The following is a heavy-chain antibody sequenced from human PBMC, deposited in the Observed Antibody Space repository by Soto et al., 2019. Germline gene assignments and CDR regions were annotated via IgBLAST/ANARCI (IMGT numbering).Heavy chain of an antibody. D-gene: IGHD4-17*01. Sequence: SETLSLTCTVSGGSISSYYWSWIRQPPGKGLEWIGYIYYSGSTNYNPSLKSRVTISVDTSKNQFSLKLSSVTAADTAVYYCARTSRYGDYGRGDDAFDVWGQGTMVTVSS. CDR1: GGSISSYY. CDR2: IYYSGST. J-gene: IGHJ3*01. V-gene: IGHV4-59*08. CDR3: ARTSRYGDYGRGDDAFDV.